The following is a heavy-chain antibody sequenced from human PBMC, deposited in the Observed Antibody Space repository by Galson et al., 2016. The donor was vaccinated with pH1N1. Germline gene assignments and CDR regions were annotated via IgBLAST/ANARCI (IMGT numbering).Heavy chain of an antibody. CDR3: ARVTTPYYMDV. V-gene: IGHV5-51*03. J-gene: IGHJ6*03. CDR1: GNSFTSSW. D-gene: IGHD3-22*01. Sequence: QSGAEVKKPGESLKISCKGSGNSFTSSWIGWVRQMPGKGLEWMGIIYPGDSDTRYSPSFQGQVTIPADKSISTAYLQWSRLKASDTGMYDCARVTTPYYMDVWGKGTTVTVSS. CDR2: IYPGDSDT.